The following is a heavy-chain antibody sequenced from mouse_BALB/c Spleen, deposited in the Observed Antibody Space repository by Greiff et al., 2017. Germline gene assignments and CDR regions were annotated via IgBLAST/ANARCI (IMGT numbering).Heavy chain of an antibody. V-gene: IGHV6-6*02. CDR2: IRLKSNNYAT. CDR1: GFTFSNYW. J-gene: IGHJ1*01. CDR3: TRAGRDWYFDV. Sequence: EVKLMESGGGLVQPGGSMKLSCVASGFTFSNYWMNWVRQSPEKGLEWVAEIRLKSNNYATHYAESVKGRFTISRDDSKSSVYLQMNNLRAEDTGIYYCTRAGRDWYFDVWGAGTTVTVSS. D-gene: IGHD3-3*01.